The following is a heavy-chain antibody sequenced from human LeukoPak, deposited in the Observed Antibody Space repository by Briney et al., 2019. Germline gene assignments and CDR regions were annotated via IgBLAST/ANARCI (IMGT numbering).Heavy chain of an antibody. CDR1: GFTFSSYW. D-gene: IGHD3-10*01. J-gene: IGHJ4*02. Sequence: PGGPLRPSCAASGFTFSSYWMSWVRQAPGKGLEWVANIKQDGSEKYYVDSVKGRFTISRDNAKNSLYLQMNSLRAEDTAVYYCARGLWFGETYFDYWGQGTLVTVSS. CDR3: ARGLWFGETYFDY. V-gene: IGHV3-7*04. CDR2: IKQDGSEK.